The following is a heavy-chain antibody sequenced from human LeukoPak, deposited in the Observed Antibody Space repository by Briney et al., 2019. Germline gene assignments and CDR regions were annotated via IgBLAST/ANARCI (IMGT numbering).Heavy chain of an antibody. CDR2: IYYSGST. J-gene: IGHJ4*02. Sequence: SETLSLTCTVSGGPISSYYWSWIRQPPGKGLEWIGYIYYSGSTNYNPSLKSRVTISVDTSKNQFSLKLSSVTAADTAVYYCARTDYDSSGYPAFDYWGQGTLVTVSS. CDR3: ARTDYDSSGYPAFDY. V-gene: IGHV4-59*01. CDR1: GGPISSYY. D-gene: IGHD3-22*01.